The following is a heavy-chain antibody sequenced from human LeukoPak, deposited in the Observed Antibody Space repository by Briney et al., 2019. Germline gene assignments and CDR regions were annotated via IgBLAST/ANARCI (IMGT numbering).Heavy chain of an antibody. D-gene: IGHD6-13*01. Sequence: SETLSLTCTVSGGSISSYYWSWIRQPAGKGREWIGRIYTRGSTNYNPSLKSRVTLSVDTSKNQFSLKLSSVTAADTAVYYCARDRSSWYLAYYYYMDVWGKGTTVTVSS. CDR3: ARDRSSWYLAYYYYMDV. CDR1: GGSISSYY. CDR2: IYTRGST. V-gene: IGHV4-4*07. J-gene: IGHJ6*03.